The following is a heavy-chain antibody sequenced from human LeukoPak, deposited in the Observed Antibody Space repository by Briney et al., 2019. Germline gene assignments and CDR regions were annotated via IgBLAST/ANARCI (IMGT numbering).Heavy chain of an antibody. CDR3: ARDRRRNYYGSGSHGAMDV. D-gene: IGHD3-10*01. CDR1: GGSISRGGYY. V-gene: IGHV4-31*03. CDR2: IYYSGST. J-gene: IGHJ6*04. Sequence: SEALSLTCTVSGGSISRGGYYWSWIRQHPGKGLEWVGYIYYSGSTYYNPSLKSRVTISVDTSKNQFSLKLSSVTAADTAVYYCARDRRRNYYGSGSHGAMDVWGKGTTVTVSS.